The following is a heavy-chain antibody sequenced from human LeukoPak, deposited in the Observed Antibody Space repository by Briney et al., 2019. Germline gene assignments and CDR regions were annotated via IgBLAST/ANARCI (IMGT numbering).Heavy chain of an antibody. CDR1: GYTFSDFG. J-gene: IGHJ5*02. CDR2: TSTHNGNR. D-gene: IGHD3-3*01. CDR3: ARGAGRDFWSGYCAT. V-gene: IGHV1-18*01. Sequence: VASVKVSCKASGYTFSDFGISWVRQAPGQGLEWMGWTSTHNGNRNYLQKFQGRVTMTTDTSTSTAYMELNGLTSDDTAVYYCARGAGRDFWSGYCATWGQGTLVTVSS.